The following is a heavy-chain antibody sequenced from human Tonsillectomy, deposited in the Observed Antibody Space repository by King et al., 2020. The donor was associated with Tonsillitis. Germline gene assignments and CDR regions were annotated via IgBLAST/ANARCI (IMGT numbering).Heavy chain of an antibody. D-gene: IGHD3-10*01. CDR2: IRSKANSYAT. V-gene: IGHV3-73*02. Sequence: VQLVESGGGLVQPGGSLKLSCAASGFTFSGPAMHWVRQASGKGLEWVGRIRSKANSYATAYAASVKGRFTISRDDSKNTAYLQMNSLKTEDTAVYYCTRLHYYGSGDTDFWGQGTLVTVSS. CDR1: GFTFSGPA. CDR3: TRLHYYGSGDTDF. J-gene: IGHJ4*02.